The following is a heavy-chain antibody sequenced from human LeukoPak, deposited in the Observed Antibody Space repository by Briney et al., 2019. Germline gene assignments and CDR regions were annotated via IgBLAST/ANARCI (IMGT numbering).Heavy chain of an antibody. CDR2: INHSGST. CDR1: GGSFSGYY. J-gene: IGHJ5*02. Sequence: PSETLSLTCAVYGGSFSGYYWSWIRQPPGKGLEWIGEINHSGSTNYNPSLKSRVTISVDTSKNQFSLKLSSVTAADTAVYYCARNEWLRFIGWFDPWGQGTLVTVSS. CDR3: ARNEWLRFIGWFDP. V-gene: IGHV4-34*01. D-gene: IGHD5-12*01.